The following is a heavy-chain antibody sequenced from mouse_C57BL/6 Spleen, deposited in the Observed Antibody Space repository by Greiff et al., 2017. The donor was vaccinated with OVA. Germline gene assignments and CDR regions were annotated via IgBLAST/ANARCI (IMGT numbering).Heavy chain of an antibody. CDR3: AREGLGTAQATRAMDY. V-gene: IGHV1-39*01. D-gene: IGHD3-2*02. CDR2: INPNYGTT. CDR1: GYSFTDYN. Sequence: VHVKQSGPELVKPGASVKISCKASGYSFTDYNMNWVKQSNGKSLEWIGVINPNYGTTSYNQKFKGKATLTVDQSSSTAYMQLNSLTSEDSAVYYCAREGLGTAQATRAMDYWGQGTSVTVSS. J-gene: IGHJ4*01.